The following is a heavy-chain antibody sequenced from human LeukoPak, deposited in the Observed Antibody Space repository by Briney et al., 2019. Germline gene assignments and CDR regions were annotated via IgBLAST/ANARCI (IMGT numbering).Heavy chain of an antibody. CDR2: IRYDGSNK. D-gene: IGHD6-19*01. CDR3: AKDRGYSSGWYAGGVDY. J-gene: IGHJ4*02. V-gene: IGHV3-30*02. Sequence: GGSLRLSCAASGFTFSSYGMHWVRQAPGKGLEWVAFIRYDGSNKYYADSEKGRFTNARDNYKNTLYLQMNSLRAEDTAVYYCAKDRGYSSGWYAGGVDYWGQGTLVTVSS. CDR1: GFTFSSYG.